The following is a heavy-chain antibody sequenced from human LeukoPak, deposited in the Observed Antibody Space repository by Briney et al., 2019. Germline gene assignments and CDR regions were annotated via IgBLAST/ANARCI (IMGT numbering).Heavy chain of an antibody. CDR3: AKRGYSYGFWYDP. CDR1: GYTFTGYY. V-gene: IGHV1-2*06. CDR2: INPNSGGT. J-gene: IGHJ5*02. Sequence: ASVKVSCKASGYTFTGYYMHWVRQAPGQGLEWMGRINPNSGGTNYAQKFQGRVTMTRDTSISTAYMELSRLRSDDTAVYYCAKRGYSYGFWYDPWGQGTLVTVSS. D-gene: IGHD5-18*01.